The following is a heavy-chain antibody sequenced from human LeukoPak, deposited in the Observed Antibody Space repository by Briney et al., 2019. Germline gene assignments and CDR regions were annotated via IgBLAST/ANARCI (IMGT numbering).Heavy chain of an antibody. CDR1: GGSISSGGYY. V-gene: IGHV4-31*03. Sequence: SQTLSLTCTASGGSISSGGYYWSWIRQHPGKCLEWIGYIYYSGSTYYNPSLKSRVTISVDTSKNQFSLKLSSVTAADTAVYYCASSSNYYDSSGSRDYYFDYWGQGTLVTVSS. CDR3: ASSSNYYDSSGSRDYYFDY. J-gene: IGHJ4*02. CDR2: IYYSGST. D-gene: IGHD3-22*01.